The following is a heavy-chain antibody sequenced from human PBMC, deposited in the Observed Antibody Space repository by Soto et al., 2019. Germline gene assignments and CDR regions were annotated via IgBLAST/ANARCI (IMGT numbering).Heavy chain of an antibody. D-gene: IGHD2-2*01. CDR3: ARVVVVPAANLLDYYYGMDV. CDR1: GYTFTSYG. V-gene: IGHV1-18*01. J-gene: IGHJ6*02. Sequence: ASVKVSCKASGYTFTSYGISWVRQAPGQGLEWMGWISAYNGNTNYAQKLQGRVTMTTDSSTSTAYMELRSLRSDDTAVYYCARVVVVPAANLLDYYYGMDVWGQGTTVTVSS. CDR2: ISAYNGNT.